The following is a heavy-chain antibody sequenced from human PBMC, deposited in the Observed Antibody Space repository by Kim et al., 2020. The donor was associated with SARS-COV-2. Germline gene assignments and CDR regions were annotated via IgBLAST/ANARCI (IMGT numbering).Heavy chain of an antibody. CDR3: ATLRGHYFDI. J-gene: IGHJ3*02. Sequence: SETLSLTCTVSGGSISNDIYYWNWIRRHPGEGLEWIGYIYYSGSTYYNPSLKSRVSISVDTSKNHFSLQLSSVTAADTAVYYCATLRGHYFDIWGQGTMVTSS. CDR1: GGSISNDIYY. D-gene: IGHD3-16*01. CDR2: IYYSGST. V-gene: IGHV4-31*03.